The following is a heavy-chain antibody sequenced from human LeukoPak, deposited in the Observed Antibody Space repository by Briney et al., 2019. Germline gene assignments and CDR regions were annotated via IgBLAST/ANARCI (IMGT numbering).Heavy chain of an antibody. Sequence: GRSLRLSCAASGFTFSSYAMHWVRQAPGKGLEWVAVISYDGSDKYYADFLKGRFTISRDNSKNTLYLQMDSLRVEDTAVYYCARVAIRMPGTPENWFDPWGQGTLVTVSS. CDR2: ISYDGSDK. CDR1: GFTFSSYA. V-gene: IGHV3-30*04. D-gene: IGHD6-13*01. CDR3: ARVAIRMPGTPENWFDP. J-gene: IGHJ5*02.